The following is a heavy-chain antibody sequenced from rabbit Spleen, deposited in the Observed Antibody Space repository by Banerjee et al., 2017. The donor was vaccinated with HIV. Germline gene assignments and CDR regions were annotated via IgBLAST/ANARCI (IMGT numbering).Heavy chain of an antibody. D-gene: IGHD4-1*01. Sequence: QSLEESGGDLVKPGASLTLTCTASGFSFSSRYYMCWVRQAPGKGLEWIACIYAGSSGDTYYASWAKGRFTISKTSSTTVTLQATSLTVADTATYFCARETSSGWGVVSYYFNLWGPGTLVTVS. CDR1: GFSFSSRYY. V-gene: IGHV1S40*01. J-gene: IGHJ4*01. CDR2: IYAGSSGDT. CDR3: ARETSSGWGVVSYYFNL.